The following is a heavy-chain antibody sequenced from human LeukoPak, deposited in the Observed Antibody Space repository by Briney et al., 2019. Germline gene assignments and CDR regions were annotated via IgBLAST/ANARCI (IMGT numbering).Heavy chain of an antibody. D-gene: IGHD6-25*01. Sequence: GGSLRLSCAASGFTFSTYWMTWVRQAPGKGLEWVANIKQDGSEKYYVDSVKGRFTISRDNAKDSTYLQMNSLRAEDTAVYFCARVRRAKRQNRYYFYFYMDVRGKGTTVTVSS. CDR3: ARVRRAKRQNRYYFYFYMDV. J-gene: IGHJ6*03. CDR1: GFTFSTYW. V-gene: IGHV3-7*01. CDR2: IKQDGSEK.